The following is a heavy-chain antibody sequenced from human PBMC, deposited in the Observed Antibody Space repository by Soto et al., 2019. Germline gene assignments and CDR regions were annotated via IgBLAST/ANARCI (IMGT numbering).Heavy chain of an antibody. CDR1: GGTFSSYA. Sequence: GASVKVSCKASGGTFSSYAISWVRQAPGQGLEWMGGIIPIFGTANYAQKFQGRVTITADESTSTAYMELSSLRSEDTAVYYCASWGGAGYYFDYWGQGTLVTVSS. CDR3: ASWGGAGYYFDY. D-gene: IGHD2-21*01. J-gene: IGHJ4*02. CDR2: IIPIFGTA. V-gene: IGHV1-69*13.